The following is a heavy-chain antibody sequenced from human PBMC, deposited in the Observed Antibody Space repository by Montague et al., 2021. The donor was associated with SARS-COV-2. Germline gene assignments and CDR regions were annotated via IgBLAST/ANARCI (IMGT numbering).Heavy chain of an antibody. CDR3: ARQNWFGDNAFDV. CDR2: IAWENDR. J-gene: IGHJ3*01. CDR1: GFSLSTSGFS. D-gene: IGHD3-10*01. V-gene: IGHV2-70*01. Sequence: PALVKPTQTLTLTCTFSGFSLSTSGFSVNWIRQPPGKALEWLALIAWENDRYFHTSLRTRLTISKDTSKNQVVLTVTDMDPVDTATYYCARQNWFGDNAFDVWGQGTVVTASS.